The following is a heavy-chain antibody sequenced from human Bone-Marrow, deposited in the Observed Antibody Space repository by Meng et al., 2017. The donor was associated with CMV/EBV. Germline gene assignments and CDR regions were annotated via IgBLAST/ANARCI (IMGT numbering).Heavy chain of an antibody. D-gene: IGHD3-9*01. CDR2: IYRRGSAT. CDR3: TTDLYVLRYFDWLPN. V-gene: IGHV3-23*03. Sequence: GGSLRLSCAASGFTFSGFAMSWVRQAPGKGLEWVSVIYRRGSATYYGDSVKGRFTISRDDSKNTVYLQMNSLRAEDTAVYYCTTDLYVLRYFDWLPNWGQGTLVTVSS. J-gene: IGHJ4*02. CDR1: GFTFSGFA.